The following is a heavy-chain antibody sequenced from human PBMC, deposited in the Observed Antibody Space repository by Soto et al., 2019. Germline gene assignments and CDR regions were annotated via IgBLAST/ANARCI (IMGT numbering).Heavy chain of an antibody. J-gene: IGHJ4*02. CDR3: ATEIDGTTVNSLDY. D-gene: IGHD4-17*01. CDR1: GYTFSGSV. Sequence: ASVKVSCKASGYTFSGSVMHWVRQAPGQRLEWMGWINADNGNTKYSQKFQGRVTITRDTSASTAYMELSSLRSEDTTVYYCATEIDGTTVNSLDYWGQGTQVTVSS. V-gene: IGHV1-3*01. CDR2: INADNGNT.